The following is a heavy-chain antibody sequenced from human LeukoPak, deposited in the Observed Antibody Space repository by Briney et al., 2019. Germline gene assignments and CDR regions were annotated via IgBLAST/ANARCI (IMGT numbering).Heavy chain of an antibody. CDR2: IYYSGST. D-gene: IGHD2-15*01. CDR3: ARDPGYCSGGSCYPDAFDI. V-gene: IGHV4-59*01. Sequence: SETLSLTCTVSGGSISSYYWSWIRQPPGKGLEWIGYIYYSGSTNYNPSLKSRVTISVDTSKNQFSLKLSSVTAADTAVYYCARDPGYCSGGSCYPDAFDIWGQGTMVTVSS. CDR1: GGSISSYY. J-gene: IGHJ3*02.